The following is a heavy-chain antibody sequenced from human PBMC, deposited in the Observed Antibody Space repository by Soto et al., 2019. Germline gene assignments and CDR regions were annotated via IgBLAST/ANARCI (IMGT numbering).Heavy chain of an antibody. V-gene: IGHV3-23*01. CDR1: GFTFSSFA. D-gene: IGHD2-15*01. J-gene: IGHJ4*02. CDR3: AKGRESSGAYRPFDY. Sequence: GGFLRLSCAASGFTFSSFAMSWVRQAPGKGLEWVSAISSGGDTTSYADSLKGRFTISRDNSKSTLYLQMNSLRVEDTAVYYCAKGRESSGAYRPFDYWGQGTLVTVSS. CDR2: ISSGGDTT.